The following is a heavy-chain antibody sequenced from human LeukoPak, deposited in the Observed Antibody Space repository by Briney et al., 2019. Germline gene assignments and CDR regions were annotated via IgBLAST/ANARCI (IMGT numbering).Heavy chain of an antibody. D-gene: IGHD4-11*01. V-gene: IGHV4-4*07. Sequence: SETLSLTCAVSGGSISSSYWSWIRQPAGKGLEWIGRIYTSGNTNYNPSLKSRVTMSVDTSKNQFSLKLSSVTAADTAVYYCARDKDYSIRAYYYFYMDVWGKGTTVTVSS. J-gene: IGHJ6*03. CDR2: IYTSGNT. CDR3: ARDKDYSIRAYYYFYMDV. CDR1: GGSISSSY.